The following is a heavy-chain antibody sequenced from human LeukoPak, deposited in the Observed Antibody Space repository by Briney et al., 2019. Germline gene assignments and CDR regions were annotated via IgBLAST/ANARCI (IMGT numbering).Heavy chain of an antibody. J-gene: IGHJ6*03. Sequence: PGGSLRLSCAASGFTFSSYAMHWVRQAPGKGLEWVSAISGSGGSTYYADSVKGRFTISRDNSKNTLYLQMNSLRAEDTAVYYCAKAGAPQYYYYYMDVWGKGTTVTISS. D-gene: IGHD1-26*01. CDR3: AKAGAPQYYYYYMDV. CDR1: GFTFSSYA. CDR2: ISGSGGST. V-gene: IGHV3-23*01.